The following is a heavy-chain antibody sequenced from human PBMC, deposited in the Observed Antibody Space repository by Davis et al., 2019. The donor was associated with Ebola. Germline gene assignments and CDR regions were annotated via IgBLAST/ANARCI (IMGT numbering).Heavy chain of an antibody. Sequence: GESLKISCSASGFTFSSYAMHWVRQAPGKGLVWVSRINSDGSSTSYADSVKGRFTISRDNAKNTLYLQKNSLRVEDTAVYYCAREMATTNDAFDIWGQGTMVSVSS. CDR3: AREMATTNDAFDI. CDR1: GFTFSSYA. J-gene: IGHJ3*02. V-gene: IGHV3-74*01. CDR2: INSDGSST. D-gene: IGHD5-24*01.